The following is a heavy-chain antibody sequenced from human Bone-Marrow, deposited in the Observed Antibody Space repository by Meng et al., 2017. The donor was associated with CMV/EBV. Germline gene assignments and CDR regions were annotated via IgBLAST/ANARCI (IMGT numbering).Heavy chain of an antibody. J-gene: IGHJ5*02. CDR2: IHYSGDT. D-gene: IGHD1-1*01. V-gene: IGHV4-39*07. CDR3: ARYGTPGVDP. CDR1: GGSISGTSYY. Sequence: SETLSLTCTVSGGSISGTSYYWGWIRQPPGKGLECIGSIHYSGDTHNNSSLKSRVTLSVDTSKNQFSLRLKSVTAADTAVYFCARYGTPGVDPWGQGILDPVPS.